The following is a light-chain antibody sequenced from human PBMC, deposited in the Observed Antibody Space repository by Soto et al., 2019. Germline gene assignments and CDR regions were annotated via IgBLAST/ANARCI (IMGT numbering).Light chain of an antibody. J-gene: IGLJ1*01. CDR2: DVT. V-gene: IGLV2-14*01. CDR3: CSYTTSNTRQIV. CDR1: SSDVGGYNY. Sequence: QSALTQPASVSGSPGQSITISCTGTSSDVGGYNYVSWYQQQPGKATKFMTYDVTNRPSGVSNRFSGSKSGNTASLTISGLQAEDEADYYCCSYTTSNTRQIVFGTGTKVTVL.